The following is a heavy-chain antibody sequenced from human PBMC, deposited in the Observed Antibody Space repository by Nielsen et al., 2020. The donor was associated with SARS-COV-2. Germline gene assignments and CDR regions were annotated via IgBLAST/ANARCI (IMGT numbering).Heavy chain of an antibody. D-gene: IGHD3-22*01. V-gene: IGHV1-3*01. CDR2: INAGNRNT. CDR3: ARIVTDYYDSSGYSAVDLQPFDY. Sequence: ASVKVSCKTSGYTFTKYAVHWVRQAPGQGLEWMGWINAGNRNTKYSQKFQGRVTITGDTSASTAYMELSNLRSEDTAVYYCARIVTDYYDSSGYSAVDLQPFDYWGQGTLVTVSS. CDR1: GYTFTKYA. J-gene: IGHJ4*02.